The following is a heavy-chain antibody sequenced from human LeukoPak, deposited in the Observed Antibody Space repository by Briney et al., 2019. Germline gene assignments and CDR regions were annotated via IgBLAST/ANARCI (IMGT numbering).Heavy chain of an antibody. J-gene: IGHJ6*02. CDR3: AAGTRFLEWLLSGYYYYGMDV. D-gene: IGHD3-3*01. CDR1: GFTFTSSA. CDR2: IVVGSGNT. V-gene: IGHV1-58*02. Sequence: SVKVSCKASGFTFTSSAMQWVRQARGQRLEWIGWIVVGSGNTNYAQKFQERVTITRDMSTSTASMELSSLRSEDTAVYYCAAGTRFLEWLLSGYYYYGMDVWGQGTTVTVSS.